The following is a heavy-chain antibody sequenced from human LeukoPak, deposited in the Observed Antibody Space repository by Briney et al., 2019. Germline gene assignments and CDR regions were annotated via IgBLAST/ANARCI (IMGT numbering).Heavy chain of an antibody. J-gene: IGHJ5*02. CDR1: GGTFSSYT. D-gene: IGHD2-15*01. V-gene: IGHV1-69*02. CDR3: ARSVVVAATNNWFDP. CDR2: IIPILGIA. Sequence: EASVKASCKASGGTFSSYTISWVRQAPGQGLEWMGRIIPILGIANYAQKFQGRVTITADKSTSTAYMELSSLRSEDTAVYYCARSVVVAATNNWFDPWGQGTLVTVSS.